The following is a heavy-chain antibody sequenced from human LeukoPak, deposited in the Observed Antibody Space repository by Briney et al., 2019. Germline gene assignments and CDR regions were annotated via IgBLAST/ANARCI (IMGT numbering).Heavy chain of an antibody. D-gene: IGHD3-22*01. CDR1: GGSISSGDYY. CDR2: IYYSGST. Sequence: PSETLPLTCTVSGGSISSGDYYWSWIRQPPGKGLEWIGYIYYSGSTYYNPSPKSRVTISVDTSKNQFSLKLSSVTAADTAVYYCARGGRRITMIVGFDPWGQGTLVTVSS. J-gene: IGHJ5*02. V-gene: IGHV4-30-4*01. CDR3: ARGGRRITMIVGFDP.